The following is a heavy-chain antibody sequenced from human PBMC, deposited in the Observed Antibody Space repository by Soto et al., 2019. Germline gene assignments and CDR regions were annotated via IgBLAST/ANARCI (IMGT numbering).Heavy chain of an antibody. V-gene: IGHV3-30*18. CDR1: GFTFSSYG. CDR3: AKDRGLYYEIGPAGDYFDY. D-gene: IGHD3-9*01. CDR2: ISYDGSNK. J-gene: IGHJ4*02. Sequence: GGSLRLSCAASGFTFSSYGMHWVRQAPGKGLEWVAVISYDGSNKYYADSVKGRFTISRDNSKNTLYLQMNSLRAEDTAVYYCAKDRGLYYEIGPAGDYFDYWGQGTLVTVSS.